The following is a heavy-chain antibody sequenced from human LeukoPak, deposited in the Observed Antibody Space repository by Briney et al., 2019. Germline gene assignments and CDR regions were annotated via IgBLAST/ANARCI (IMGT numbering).Heavy chain of an antibody. D-gene: IGHD6-19*01. V-gene: IGHV3-30*04. CDR3: EGRYSSGWYSLRYYYYMDV. Sequence: GGSLRLSCAASGFTFSSYAMHWVRQAPGKGLEWVAVISDDGNNKFYGDSVKGRFTISRDNSKNTLYLQMNSLRAEDTAVYYCEGRYSSGWYSLRYYYYMDVWGKGTTVTVSS. CDR1: GFTFSSYA. J-gene: IGHJ6*03. CDR2: ISDDGNNK.